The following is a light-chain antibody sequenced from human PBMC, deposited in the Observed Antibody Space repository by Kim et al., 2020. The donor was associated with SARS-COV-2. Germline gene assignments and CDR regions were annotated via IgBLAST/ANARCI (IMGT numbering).Light chain of an antibody. CDR1: SLRSYY. CDR3: NSRDSSGNHLDVV. CDR2: GKN. V-gene: IGLV3-19*01. J-gene: IGLJ2*01. Sequence: SSELTQDPAVSVALGQTVRITCQGDSLRSYYASWYRQKPGQAPVLVIYGKNNRPSGIPDRFSGSSSGNTASLTITGAQAEDEADYYCNSRDSSGNHLDVV.